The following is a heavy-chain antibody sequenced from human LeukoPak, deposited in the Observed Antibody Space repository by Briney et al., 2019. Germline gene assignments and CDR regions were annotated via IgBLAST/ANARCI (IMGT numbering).Heavy chain of an antibody. CDR3: ARERGQLVRISKDYGMDV. Sequence: ASVKVSCKASGYTFTGYYMHWVRQAPGQGLEWMGWINPNSGGTNYAQKFQGRVTMTRDTSISTAYMELSRLRSDDTAVYYCARERGQLVRISKDYGMDVWGQGTTVTVSS. D-gene: IGHD6-6*01. V-gene: IGHV1-2*02. J-gene: IGHJ6*02. CDR2: INPNSGGT. CDR1: GYTFTGYY.